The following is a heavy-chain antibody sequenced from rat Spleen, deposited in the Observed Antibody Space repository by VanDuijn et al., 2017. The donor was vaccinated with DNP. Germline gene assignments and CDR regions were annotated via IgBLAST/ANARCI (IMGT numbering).Heavy chain of an antibody. CDR1: GYTFTTYY. Sequence: QVQLQQSGAELAKPDSSVKISCRASGYTFTTYYITWIKQTKGQGREYLGYINTGSGGTNYNEKFKGKATLTVDKSSSTAFMQLNSLTPDDSAVYYCATAPYNNYNWFAYWGQGTLVTVSS. D-gene: IGHD1-10*01. CDR2: INTGSGGT. CDR3: ATAPYNNYNWFAY. V-gene: IGHV1-43*01. J-gene: IGHJ3*01.